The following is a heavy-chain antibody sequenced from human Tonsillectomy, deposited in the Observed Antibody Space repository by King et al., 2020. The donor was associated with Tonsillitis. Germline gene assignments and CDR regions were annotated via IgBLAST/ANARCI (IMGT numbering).Heavy chain of an antibody. CDR2: INPNIGGT. D-gene: IGHD1-26*01. Sequence: LQLVQSGAEVKKPGASVKVSCKASGYTFTGYYIHLVRQAPGQGLEWMVWINPNIGGTDYAQKFQGRVTMTRDTFITTAYMDLSRLRSDDTALYYCARARGGSYLFAYWGQGTLVTVSS. J-gene: IGHJ4*02. CDR3: ARARGGSYLFAY. CDR1: GYTFTGYY. V-gene: IGHV1-2*02.